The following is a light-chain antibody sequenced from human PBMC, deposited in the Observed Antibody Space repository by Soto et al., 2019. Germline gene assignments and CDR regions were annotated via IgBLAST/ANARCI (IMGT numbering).Light chain of an antibody. Sequence: DIQMTQSPSTLSASVGDRVTITCRASQSISSGLAWYKQKPGKAPKLLIYDASSLESGVPSRFSGSGSGTEFTLTISSLQPDDFATYYCQQYNSYPWTFGQGTKVEIK. CDR2: DAS. J-gene: IGKJ1*01. CDR3: QQYNSYPWT. V-gene: IGKV1-5*01. CDR1: QSISSG.